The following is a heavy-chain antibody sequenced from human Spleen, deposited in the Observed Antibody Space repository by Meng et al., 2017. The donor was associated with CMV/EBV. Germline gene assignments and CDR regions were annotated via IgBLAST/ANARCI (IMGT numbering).Heavy chain of an antibody. V-gene: IGHV1-46*01. J-gene: IGHJ4*02. CDR3: ARSRYCSSTSCYTGLDY. CDR2: INPSGGST. Sequence: TLASYYMHWVRQAPGQGLEWMGIINPSGGSTSYAQKFQGRVTMTRDTSTSTLYMELSSLRSEDTAVYYRARSRYCSSTSCYTGLDYWGQGTLVTVSS. CDR1: TLASYY. D-gene: IGHD2-2*02.